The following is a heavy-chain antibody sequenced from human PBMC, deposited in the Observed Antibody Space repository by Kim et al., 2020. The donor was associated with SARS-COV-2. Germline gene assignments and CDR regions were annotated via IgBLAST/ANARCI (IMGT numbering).Heavy chain of an antibody. Sequence: SLKSRVTISVDKSKNQFSLKLSSVTAADTAVYYCASSYYYDSSGYYYFDYWGQGTLVTVSS. CDR3: ASSYYYDSSGYYYFDY. D-gene: IGHD3-22*01. V-gene: IGHV4-4*02. J-gene: IGHJ4*02.